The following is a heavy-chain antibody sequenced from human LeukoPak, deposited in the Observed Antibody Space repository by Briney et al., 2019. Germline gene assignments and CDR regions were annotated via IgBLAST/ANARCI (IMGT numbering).Heavy chain of an antibody. V-gene: IGHV1-8*01. J-gene: IGHJ5*02. CDR1: GYTFTSYD. Sequence: GASVKVSCKASGYTFTSYDINWVRQATGQGLEWMGWMNPNSGNTGYAQKFQGRVTMTRNTSISTAYMELSSLRSEDTAVYYCAGGPPNPNRYGRILHHWFDPGGQGTLVTVS. D-gene: IGHD5-18*01. CDR3: AGGPPNPNRYGRILHHWFDP. CDR2: MNPNSGNT.